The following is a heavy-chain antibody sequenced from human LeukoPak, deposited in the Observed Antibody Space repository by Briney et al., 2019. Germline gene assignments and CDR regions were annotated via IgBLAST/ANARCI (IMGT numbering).Heavy chain of an antibody. J-gene: IGHJ5*02. D-gene: IGHD5-18*01. CDR2: ISSSATGI. CDR1: GFTFSNDE. CDR3: ARDVYNYGYVNWFDP. Sequence: GGSLRLSCAASGFTFSNDEMNWVRQAPGKGLEWVAYISSSATGIYYADSVKGRFTISRDNAKNSLYLQMNSLRAEDTAVYYCARDVYNYGYVNWFDPWGQGTRVTVSS. V-gene: IGHV3-48*03.